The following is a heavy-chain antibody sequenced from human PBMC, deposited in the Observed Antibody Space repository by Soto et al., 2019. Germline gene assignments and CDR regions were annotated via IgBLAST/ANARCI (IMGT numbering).Heavy chain of an antibody. CDR2: IYYSGST. CDR3: ARHVLRYFDWLNGPRTNYYMAV. CDR1: GGSISSYY. V-gene: IGHV4-59*08. Sequence: PSETLSLTCTVSGGSISSYYWSWIRQPPGKGLEWIGYIYYSGSTNYNPSLKSRVTISVDTSKNQFSLKLSSVTAADTAVYYCARHVLRYFDWLNGPRTNYYMAVWGKGTTVTVSS. D-gene: IGHD3-9*01. J-gene: IGHJ6*03.